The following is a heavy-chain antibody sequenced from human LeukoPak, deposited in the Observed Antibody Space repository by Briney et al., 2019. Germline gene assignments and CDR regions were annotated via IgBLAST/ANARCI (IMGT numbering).Heavy chain of an antibody. Sequence: GGSLRLSCAASGFTFSSYWMHWVRQAPGKGLVWVSHINGDGTTTNYADSVKGRFTISRDNAKNTVYLQMNSLRAEDTAVYYCAKGGSSSPRSTFDYWGQGTLLTVSS. V-gene: IGHV3-74*01. CDR2: INGDGTTT. D-gene: IGHD6-13*01. J-gene: IGHJ4*02. CDR3: AKGGSSSPRSTFDY. CDR1: GFTFSSYW.